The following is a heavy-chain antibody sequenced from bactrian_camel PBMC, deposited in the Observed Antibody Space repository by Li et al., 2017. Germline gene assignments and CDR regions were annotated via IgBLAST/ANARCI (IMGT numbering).Heavy chain of an antibody. V-gene: IGHV3S1*01. CDR3: GIPTPIGCAKRPTSYPY. CDR1: RFGYTSYC. Sequence: HVQLVESGGGEVQAGGSLRLSCAGFRFGYTSYCMGWFRQAPGKEREGVATIYIGGYSSRTYYTDSVKGRFTVSQDNASSTVYLQLNGAKPEDTGMYYCGIPTPIGCAKRPTSYPYWGQGTQVTVS. CDR2: IYIGGYSSRT. J-gene: IGHJ4*01. D-gene: IGHD3*01.